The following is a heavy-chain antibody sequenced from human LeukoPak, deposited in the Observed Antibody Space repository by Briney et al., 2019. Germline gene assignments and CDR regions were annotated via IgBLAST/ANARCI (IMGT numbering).Heavy chain of an antibody. D-gene: IGHD3-22*01. Sequence: GGSLRLSCAASGFTFSSYAMSWVRQAPGKGLEWVSAISGSGGSTYYADSVKGRFTISRDNSRNTLYLQMNSLRAEDTAVYYCAKEGYYDSSGYYGAFDIWGQGTMVTVSS. CDR1: GFTFSSYA. J-gene: IGHJ3*02. CDR3: AKEGYYDSSGYYGAFDI. CDR2: ISGSGGST. V-gene: IGHV3-23*01.